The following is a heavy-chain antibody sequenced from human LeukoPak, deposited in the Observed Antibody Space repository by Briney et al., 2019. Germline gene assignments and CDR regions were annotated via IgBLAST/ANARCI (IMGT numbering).Heavy chain of an antibody. D-gene: IGHD1-14*01. V-gene: IGHV3-23*01. CDR1: GFTFSSYG. CDR2: ISGSGGST. Sequence: GGSLRLSCAASGFTFSSYGMSWVRQAPGKGLEWASAISGSGGSTYYADSVKGRFTISRDNSKNTVYLQMNSLRAEDTAVYYCAKSSPPPINYWGQGTLVTVSS. CDR3: AKSSPPPINY. J-gene: IGHJ4*02.